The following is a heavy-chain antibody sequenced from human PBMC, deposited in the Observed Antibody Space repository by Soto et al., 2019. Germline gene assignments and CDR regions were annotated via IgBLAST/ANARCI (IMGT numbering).Heavy chain of an antibody. CDR3: AXAYYDFWSGYYDNWFDP. D-gene: IGHD3-3*01. CDR1: GYTFTSYD. J-gene: IGHJ5*02. V-gene: IGHV1-8*01. CDR2: MNPNSGNT. Sequence: VASVKVSCKASGYTFTSYDINWVRQATGQGLEWMGWMNPNSGNTGYAQKFQGRVTMTRNTSISTAYMELSSLRSEDTAVYYCAXAYYDFWSGYYDNWFDPWGQGTLVTVSS.